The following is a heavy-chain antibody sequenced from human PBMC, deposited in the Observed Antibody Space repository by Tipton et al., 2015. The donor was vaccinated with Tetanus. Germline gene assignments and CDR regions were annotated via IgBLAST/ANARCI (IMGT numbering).Heavy chain of an antibody. CDR2: IIPIFGTA. Sequence: QLVQSGAEVKKPGSSVKVSCKASGGTFSSYAISWVRQAPGQGLEWMGGIIPIFGTANYAQKFQGRVTITADESTSTAYMELSSLRSEDTAVYYCARVVVFSNLAWIQPQNYYYYGMDVWGQGTTVTVSS. CDR1: GGTFSSYA. CDR3: ARVVVFSNLAWIQPQNYYYYGMDV. D-gene: IGHD5-18*01. J-gene: IGHJ6*02. V-gene: IGHV1-69*01.